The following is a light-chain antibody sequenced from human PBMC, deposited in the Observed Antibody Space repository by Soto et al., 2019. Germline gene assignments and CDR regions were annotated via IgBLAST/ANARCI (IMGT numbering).Light chain of an antibody. CDR3: QQYDSYPLT. Sequence: DIQMTQSPSTLSASVGDRVTIICRASQSINRWLAWYQQTPGKAPKLLIHDASSLESGVPLRFSGTGAGTDFTLTISSLQSDDVATYYCQQYDSYPLTFGGGTKVEIK. CDR1: QSINRW. V-gene: IGKV1-5*02. J-gene: IGKJ4*01. CDR2: DAS.